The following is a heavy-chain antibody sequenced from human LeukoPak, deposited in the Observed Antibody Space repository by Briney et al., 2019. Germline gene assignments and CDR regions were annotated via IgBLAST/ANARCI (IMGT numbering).Heavy chain of an antibody. CDR3: ATPVVSGDEVAP. V-gene: IGHV5-51*01. J-gene: IGHJ5*02. CDR1: GYSFTTYW. CDR2: IYLGDSDT. D-gene: IGHD7-27*01. Sequence: GESLKISCKASGYSFTTYWIGWVRQMPGKGLEWMGIIYLGDSDTRYSPSFQGQVTISADKSITTAYLQRSSLKASDTAMYYCATPVVSGDEVAPWGQGTLVTVSS.